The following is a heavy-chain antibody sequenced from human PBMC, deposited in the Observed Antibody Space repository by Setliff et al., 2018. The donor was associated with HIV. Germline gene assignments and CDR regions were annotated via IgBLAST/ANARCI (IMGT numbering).Heavy chain of an antibody. CDR1: GFNLSSCA. J-gene: IGHJ5*02. V-gene: IGHV3-30*14. CDR3: AASEDGDCHTTNCANWFDP. CDR2: ISFDGDNT. Sequence: GGSLRLSCAASGFNLSSCAMSWVRQAPGKGLEWVALISFDGDNTYFADSVRGRFTISRDTSKNTLFLQMNSLETEDTAVYYCAASEDGDCHTTNCANWFDPWGQGTLVTVSS. D-gene: IGHD2-2*01.